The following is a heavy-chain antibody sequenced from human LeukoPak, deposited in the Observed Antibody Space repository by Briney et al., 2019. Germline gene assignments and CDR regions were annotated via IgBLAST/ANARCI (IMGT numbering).Heavy chain of an antibody. CDR3: ARDERSLGAFDI. V-gene: IGHV3-48*01. CDR2: ISSSSSTI. CDR1: GFTFSSYS. Sequence: GGSLRLSCAASGFTFSSYSMNWVRQAPGKGLEWVSYISSSSSTIYYADSVKGRFTISRDNAKNPLYLQMNSLRAEDTAVYYCARDERSLGAFDIWGQGTMVTVSS. J-gene: IGHJ3*02.